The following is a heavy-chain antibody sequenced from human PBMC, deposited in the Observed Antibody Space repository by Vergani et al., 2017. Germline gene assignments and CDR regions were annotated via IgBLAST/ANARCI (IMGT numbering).Heavy chain of an antibody. CDR1: GFTFDDYA. CDR3: AKDHYGFWSSYPNLSPFDL. J-gene: IGHJ2*01. D-gene: IGHD3-3*01. Sequence: EVQLVESGGGLVQPGRSLRLSCAASGFTFDDYAMHWVRQAPGKGLEWVSGISWNSGSIGYADSVKGRFTISRDNAKNSLYLQMNSLRAEDTALYYCAKDHYGFWSSYPNLSPFDLWGRGTLVTVSS. V-gene: IGHV3-9*01. CDR2: ISWNSGSI.